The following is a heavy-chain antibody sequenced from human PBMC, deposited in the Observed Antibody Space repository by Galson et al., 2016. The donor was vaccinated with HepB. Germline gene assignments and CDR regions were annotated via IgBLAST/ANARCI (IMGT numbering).Heavy chain of an antibody. V-gene: IGHV1-2*04. Sequence: SVKVSCKASGFTFTDYYIHWVRQAPGQGLEWMGWIQPDNGGTTYTQTFQGWVTMTRDTSISTAFMELMTLKSDDTAVYYCAREVGGGMGVWGLGTTVTVSS. J-gene: IGHJ6*02. CDR3: AREVGGGMGV. CDR2: IQPDNGGT. CDR1: GFTFTDYY.